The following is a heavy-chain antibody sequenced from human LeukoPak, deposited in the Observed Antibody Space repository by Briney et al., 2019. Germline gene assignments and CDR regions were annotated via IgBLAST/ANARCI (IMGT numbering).Heavy chain of an antibody. V-gene: IGHV3-53*01. CDR1: GFTVSSNY. D-gene: IGHD3-22*01. Sequence: GGSLRLSCAASGFTVSSNYMSWVRQAPGKGLEWASVIYSGGSTYYADSVKGRFTISRDNSKNTLYLQMNSLRAEDTAVYYCARDTLTYYYDSSGPGAFDIWGQGTMVTVSS. CDR3: ARDTLTYYYDSSGPGAFDI. J-gene: IGHJ3*02. CDR2: IYSGGST.